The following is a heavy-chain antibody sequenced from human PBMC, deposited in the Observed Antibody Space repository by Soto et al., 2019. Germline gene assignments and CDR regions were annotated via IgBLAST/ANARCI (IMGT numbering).Heavy chain of an antibody. D-gene: IGHD3-10*01. CDR3: ARDPGSDGSGVSDY. V-gene: IGHV1-69*04. J-gene: IGHJ4*02. Sequence: SVKVSCKASGGTFSSYTISWVRQAPGQGLEWMGRIIPILGIANYAQKFQGRVTITADKSTSTAYMELSSLRSEDTAVYYCARDPGSDGSGVSDYWGQGTWSPSPQ. CDR1: GGTFSSYT. CDR2: IIPILGIA.